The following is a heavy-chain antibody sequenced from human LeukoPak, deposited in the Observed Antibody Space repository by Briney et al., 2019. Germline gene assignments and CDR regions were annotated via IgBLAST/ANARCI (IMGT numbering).Heavy chain of an antibody. CDR1: GGSFSGYY. Sequence: SGTLSLTCAVYGGSFSGYYWGWIRQPPGKGLEWIGSIYYSGSTDYNPSLKSRVTISVDTSKNQFSLKLSSVTAADTAVYYCARDFLPFSGEDIVVVPAAMGWFDPWGQGTLVTVSS. D-gene: IGHD2-2*01. CDR2: IYYSGST. CDR3: ARDFLPFSGEDIVVVPAAMGWFDP. V-gene: IGHV4-34*01. J-gene: IGHJ5*02.